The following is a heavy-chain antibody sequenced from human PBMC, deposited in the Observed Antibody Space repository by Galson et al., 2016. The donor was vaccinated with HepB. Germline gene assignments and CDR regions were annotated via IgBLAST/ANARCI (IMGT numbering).Heavy chain of an antibody. CDR2: ITGSGSRT. J-gene: IGHJ6*02. Sequence: SLRLSCAASGFIFSNYALTWVRQTPGKGLEWVSSITGSGSRTYYAVSVEGRYTISRDNSKNTVYLQTNSLRAEDTAVYYCAKSGPGGWYRNYYGLNVWGQGTTVAV. CDR1: GFIFSNYA. CDR3: AKSGPGGWYRNYYGLNV. D-gene: IGHD1-1*01. V-gene: IGHV3-23*01.